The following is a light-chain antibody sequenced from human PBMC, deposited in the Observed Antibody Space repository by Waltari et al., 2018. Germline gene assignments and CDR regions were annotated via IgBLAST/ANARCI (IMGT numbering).Light chain of an antibody. CDR3: QQRINWVT. V-gene: IGKV3-11*01. CDR1: QSVSKY. J-gene: IGKJ4*01. CDR2: DAS. Sequence: EIVLTQSPATLSLSPGERATLSCRASQSVSKYLAWYQQKPGQAPRLLIYDASTRATGIPARFSGSGSGTDFTLTISSLEPEDFAVYYCQQRINWVTFGGGTKVEIK.